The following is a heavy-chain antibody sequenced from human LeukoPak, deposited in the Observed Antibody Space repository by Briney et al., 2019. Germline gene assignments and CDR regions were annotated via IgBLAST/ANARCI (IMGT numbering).Heavy chain of an antibody. Sequence: ASVKVSCKASGYTFTNYYLHWVRQAPGQGLEWMGIINTSGGSTTYAQRFQGRVTMTRDTSTSTVYMELSSLISEDTAVFYCAREMKGVNMGRESCLDYWGQGSLVTVSS. CDR2: INTSGGST. V-gene: IGHV1-46*01. J-gene: IGHJ4*02. CDR3: AREMKGVNMGRESCLDY. D-gene: IGHD3-10*01. CDR1: GYTFTNYY.